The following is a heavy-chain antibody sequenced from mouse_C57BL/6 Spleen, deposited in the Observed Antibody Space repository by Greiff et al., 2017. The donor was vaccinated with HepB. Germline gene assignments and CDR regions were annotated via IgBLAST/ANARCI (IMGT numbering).Heavy chain of an antibody. V-gene: IGHV1-26*01. CDR3: ARLDYGRLDV. D-gene: IGHD1-1*02. J-gene: IGHJ1*03. CDR1: GYTFTDYY. CDR2: INPNNGGT. Sequence: VQLQQSGPELVKPGASVKISCKASGYTFTDYYMNWVKQSHGKSLEWIGDINPNNGGTSYNQKFKGKATLTVDKSSSTAYMELRSLTSEDSAVYYCARLDYGRLDVWGTGTTVTVSS.